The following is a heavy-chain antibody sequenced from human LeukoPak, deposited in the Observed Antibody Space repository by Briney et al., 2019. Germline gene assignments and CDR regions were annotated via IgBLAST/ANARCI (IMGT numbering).Heavy chain of an antibody. V-gene: IGHV1-2*06. J-gene: IGHJ4*02. CDR2: IDPNTGDT. CDR3: ARLGLHGSGTYYFFDY. D-gene: IGHD3-10*01. Sequence: ASVRVSCKASGQSLTGYFIHWVRQAPGQGLEWVGRIDPNTGDTIYAQNFQGRVTVTSATSISTAYMELSRLTSDDTAVYFCARLGLHGSGTYYFFDYWGQGTLVTVSS. CDR1: GQSLTGYF.